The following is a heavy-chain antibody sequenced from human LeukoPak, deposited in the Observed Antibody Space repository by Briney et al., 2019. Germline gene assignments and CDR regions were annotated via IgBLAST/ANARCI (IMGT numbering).Heavy chain of an antibody. V-gene: IGHV3-23*01. J-gene: IGHJ3*02. CDR3: ARAPYRDDAFDI. CDR2: ITASGGST. CDR1: GFTFASYA. D-gene: IGHD3-16*02. Sequence: PGGSLRLSCVASGFTFASYAMSWVRRAPGKGLEWVSSITASGGSTYYADAVKGRFTISRDNSMSTLYLQLNSLRAEDTAVYYCARAPYRDDAFDIWGQGTMVTVSS.